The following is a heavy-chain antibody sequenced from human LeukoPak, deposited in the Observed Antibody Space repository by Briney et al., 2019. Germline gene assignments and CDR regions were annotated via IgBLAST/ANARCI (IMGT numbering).Heavy chain of an antibody. J-gene: IGHJ6*03. CDR3: ARDHVRQLWFVITYYYYMDV. CDR1: GGTFSSYA. Sequence: ATVKVSCKASGGTFSSYAISWVRQAPGQGLEWMGWINPNSGGTNYAQKFQGRVTMTRDTSISTAYMELSRLRSDDTAVYYCARDHVRQLWFVITYYYYMDVWGKGTTVTVSS. V-gene: IGHV1-2*02. D-gene: IGHD5-18*01. CDR2: INPNSGGT.